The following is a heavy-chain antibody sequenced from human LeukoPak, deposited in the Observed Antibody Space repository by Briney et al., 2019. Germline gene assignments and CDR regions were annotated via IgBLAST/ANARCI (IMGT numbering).Heavy chain of an antibody. Sequence: SVTVPSLDSGGTFSFYSLNWVRQAPGQGLEWMGRIIPIPGMANYAQKFQGRVTITADSSTSTAYTEVSSLRSEDTAVYYCARAVVVARRLVAYFHSWGQGKPVTVSS. CDR1: GGTFSFYS. V-gene: IGHV1-69*04. J-gene: IGHJ4*02. CDR2: IIPIPGMA. CDR3: ARAVVVARRLVAYFHS. D-gene: IGHD2-21*01.